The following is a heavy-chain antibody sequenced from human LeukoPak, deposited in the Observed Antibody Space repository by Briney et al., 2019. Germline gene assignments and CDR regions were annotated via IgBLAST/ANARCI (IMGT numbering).Heavy chain of an antibody. J-gene: IGHJ5*02. D-gene: IGHD3-10*01. CDR3: ARESTYYYGSGVNWFDP. CDR1: GYIFTNYA. Sequence: ASVKVSCKASGYIFTNYAINWVRQAPGQRLEWMGWINAGNGNTKYSQKFQGRVTITRDTSASTAYMELSSLRSEDTAVYYCARESTYYYGSGVNWFDPWGQGTLVTVSS. V-gene: IGHV1-3*01. CDR2: INAGNGNT.